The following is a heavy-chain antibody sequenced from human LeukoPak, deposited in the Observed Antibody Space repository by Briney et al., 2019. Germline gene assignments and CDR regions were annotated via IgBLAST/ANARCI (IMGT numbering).Heavy chain of an antibody. Sequence: PSETLSLTCTVSGGSISSSSYYWGWIRQPPGKGLEWIGSIYYSGSTYYNPSLKSRVTISVDTSKNQFSLKLSSVTAADTAVYYCARAGIGVIAAAGTGRAFDYWGQGTLVTVSS. CDR3: ARAGIGVIAAAGTGRAFDY. V-gene: IGHV4-39*07. D-gene: IGHD6-13*01. CDR1: GGSISSSSYY. J-gene: IGHJ4*02. CDR2: IYYSGST.